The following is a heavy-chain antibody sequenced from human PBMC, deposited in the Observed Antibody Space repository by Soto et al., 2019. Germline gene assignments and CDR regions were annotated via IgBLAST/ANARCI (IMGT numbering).Heavy chain of an antibody. CDR3: ARNLMDYDILTGYYMAYYFDH. Sequence: QVQLVQSGAEVKKPGASVKVSCKASGYTFTNYAMHWVRQAPGQRLEWMGWINAGNGNAKYSQKFQGRVTITRDTSASTAYMELSSLRSEDTAVYYCARNLMDYDILTGYYMAYYFDHWGQGTLVTVPS. CDR2: INAGNGNA. D-gene: IGHD3-9*01. V-gene: IGHV1-3*01. J-gene: IGHJ4*02. CDR1: GYTFTNYA.